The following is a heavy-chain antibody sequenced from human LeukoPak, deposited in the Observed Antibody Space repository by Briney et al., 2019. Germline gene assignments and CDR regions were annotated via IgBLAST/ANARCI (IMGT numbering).Heavy chain of an antibody. Sequence: GGSLRLSCAASGFTFSSYAMHWVRQAPGKGLEWVAVISYDGSNKYYADSVKGRSTISRDNSKNTLYLQMNSLRAEDTAVYYCASGDDSSGYYFAWLFDYWGQGTLVTVSS. V-gene: IGHV3-30-3*01. CDR1: GFTFSSYA. D-gene: IGHD3-22*01. J-gene: IGHJ4*02. CDR3: ASGDDSSGYYFAWLFDY. CDR2: ISYDGSNK.